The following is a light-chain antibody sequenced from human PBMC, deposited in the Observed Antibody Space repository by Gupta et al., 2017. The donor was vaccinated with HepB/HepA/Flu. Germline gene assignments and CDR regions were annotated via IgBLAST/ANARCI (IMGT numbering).Light chain of an antibody. CDR3: NSRDSSGNHPVV. CDR2: GKN. CDR1: SLRSYY. J-gene: IGLJ2*01. Sequence: SSELTQDPAVSVALGQPVRITCQGASLRSYYASWYQQKPGQAPVLVIYGKNNRPSGIPDRFSGSSSGNTASLTITGAQAEDEADYYCNSRDSSGNHPVVFGGGTKLTVL. V-gene: IGLV3-19*01.